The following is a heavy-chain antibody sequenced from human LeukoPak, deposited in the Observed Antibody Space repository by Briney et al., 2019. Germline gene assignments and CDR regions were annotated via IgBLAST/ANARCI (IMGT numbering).Heavy chain of an antibody. CDR1: GGSVSSGSYY. Sequence: SETLSLTCTVSGGSVSSGSYYWSWIRQPPGKGLEWIGYIYYSGSTNYNPSLKSRVTISVDTSKNQFSLKLSSVTAADTAVYYCAREGSVFVEMATIEQYYFDYWGQGTLVTVSS. CDR3: AREGSVFVEMATIEQYYFDY. J-gene: IGHJ4*02. D-gene: IGHD5-24*01. V-gene: IGHV4-61*01. CDR2: IYYSGST.